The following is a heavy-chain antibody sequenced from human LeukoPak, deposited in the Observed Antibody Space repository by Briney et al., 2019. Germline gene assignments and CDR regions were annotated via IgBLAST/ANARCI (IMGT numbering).Heavy chain of an antibody. CDR3: ARASRNYYDSSGYSFDY. J-gene: IGHJ4*02. D-gene: IGHD3-22*01. CDR1: GGSISSGDYY. V-gene: IGHV4-39*01. CDR2: IYYSGST. Sequence: SQTLSLTCTVSGGSISSGDYYWGWIRQPPGKGLEWIGSIYYSGSTYYNPSLKSRVTISVDTSKNQFSLKLSSVTAADTAVYYCARASRNYYDSSGYSFDYWGQGTLVTVPS.